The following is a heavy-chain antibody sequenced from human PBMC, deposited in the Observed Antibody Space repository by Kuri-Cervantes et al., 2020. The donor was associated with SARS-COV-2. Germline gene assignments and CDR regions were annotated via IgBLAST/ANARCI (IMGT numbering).Heavy chain of an antibody. CDR1: GFTFSSSG. CDR3: AIEGVVGSTTYYYYVMDV. V-gene: IGHV3-33*08. D-gene: IGHD1-26*01. CDR2: IWYDGSNK. J-gene: IGHJ6*02. Sequence: GESLKISCAASGFTFSSSGMHWVRQAPGKGLEWVAVIWYDGSNKYYADSVKGRFTISRDNSKNTLYLQMNSLRAEDTAVYYCAIEGVVGSTTYYYYVMDVWGQGTTVTVSS.